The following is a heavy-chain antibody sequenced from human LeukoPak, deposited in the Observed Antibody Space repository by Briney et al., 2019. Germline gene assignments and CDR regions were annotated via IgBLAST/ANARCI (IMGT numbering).Heavy chain of an antibody. CDR2: INPSGGST. CDR1: GYTFTSYG. V-gene: IGHV1-46*01. Sequence: GASVKVSCKASGYTFTSYGISWVRQAPGQGLEWMGIINPSGGSTSYAQKIQGRVTMTRDTSTSTVYMELSSLRSEDTAVYYCARDVPYSSGWSYYYYYGMDVWGQGTTVTVSS. J-gene: IGHJ6*02. CDR3: ARDVPYSSGWSYYYYYGMDV. D-gene: IGHD6-19*01.